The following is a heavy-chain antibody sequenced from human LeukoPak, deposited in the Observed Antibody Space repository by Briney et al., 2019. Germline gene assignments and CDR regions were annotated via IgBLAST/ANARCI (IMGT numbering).Heavy chain of an antibody. CDR1: GGSFSGYY. Sequence: PSETLSLTCAVYGGSFSGYYWSWIRQPPGKGLEWIGEINHSGSTNYNPSLKSRVTISVDTSKNQFSLKLSSVTAADTAVYYCARRWSSSWYDYWGQGTLVTVSS. CDR2: INHSGST. D-gene: IGHD6-13*01. J-gene: IGHJ4*02. CDR3: ARRWSSSWYDY. V-gene: IGHV4-34*01.